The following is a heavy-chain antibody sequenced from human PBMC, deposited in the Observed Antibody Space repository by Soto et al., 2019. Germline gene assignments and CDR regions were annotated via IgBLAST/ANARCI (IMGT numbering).Heavy chain of an antibody. CDR3: AREFESYHSGGHHPSRSAP. J-gene: IGHJ5*02. CDR1: GASLDSTNYY. V-gene: IGHV4-30-4*01. CDR2: IYYGGIT. Sequence: SETLSLTCTVSGASLDSTNYYWIWIRQPPGKGLEWIGYIYYGGITYYNPSLKSRLTMSRDTSKNQFSLRLTSVTAADTAVYFCAREFESYHSGGHHPSRSAPWAQGTQVPSSS. D-gene: IGHD2-15*01.